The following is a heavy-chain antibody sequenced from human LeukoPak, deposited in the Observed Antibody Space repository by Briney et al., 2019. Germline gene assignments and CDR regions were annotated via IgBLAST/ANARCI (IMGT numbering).Heavy chain of an antibody. CDR1: GFTFSGFW. J-gene: IGHJ4*02. CDR2: INSDGSEG. D-gene: IGHD3-16*01. Sequence: GGSLRLSCAVSGFTFSGFWMSWSRQAPGKGLEWVASINSDGSEGYYADVVKGRFTISRDNAKNSLYLQINSLRAEDTAVYYCAKVTGGDMITYGGLDYWGQGTLVTVSS. CDR3: AKVTGGDMITYGGLDY. V-gene: IGHV3-7*03.